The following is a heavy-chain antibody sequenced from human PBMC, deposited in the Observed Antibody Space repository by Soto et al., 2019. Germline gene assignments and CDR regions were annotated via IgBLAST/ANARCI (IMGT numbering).Heavy chain of an antibody. D-gene: IGHD3-22*01. V-gene: IGHV4-61*01. CDR3: ARSLGTVYDSLPDY. J-gene: IGHJ4*01. CDR1: GGSVSSGTYY. CDR2: IYYAGST. Sequence: QVQLQESGPGLVKPSETLSLTCTVSGGSVSSGTYYWSWIRQPPGKGLEWIGYIYYAGSTNYNPSLKSRVTISIDTSKNQCALKLSSVTAADTAVFYCARSLGTVYDSLPDYWGQGTLVTVSS.